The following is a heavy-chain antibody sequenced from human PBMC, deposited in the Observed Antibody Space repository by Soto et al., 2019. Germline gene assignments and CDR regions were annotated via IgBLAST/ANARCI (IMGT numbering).Heavy chain of an antibody. V-gene: IGHV3-23*01. D-gene: IGHD3-22*01. J-gene: IGHJ4*02. CDR2: ISGSGDGT. CDR1: GFTFSTYS. CDR3: VKDLLHLARVY. Sequence: GGSLRLSCAASGFTFSTYSMTWVRQAPGKGLEWVSGISGSGDGTYYADSVKGRFTISRDNSRNTLYLHLNSLRVEDTAVYYCVKDLLHLARVYWGQGTLVTVSS.